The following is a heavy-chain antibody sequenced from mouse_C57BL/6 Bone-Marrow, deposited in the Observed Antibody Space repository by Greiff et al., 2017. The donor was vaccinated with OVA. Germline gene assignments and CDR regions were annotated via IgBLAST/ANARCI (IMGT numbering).Heavy chain of an antibody. CDR1: GYTFTSYG. Sequence: LQESGAELARPGASVKLSCKASGYTFTSYGISWVKQRTGQGLEWIGEIYPRSGNTYYNEKFKGKATLTADKSSSTAYMELRSLTSEDSAVYFCARGDVVLDYWGQGTTLTVSS. V-gene: IGHV1-81*01. CDR3: ARGDVVLDY. J-gene: IGHJ2*01. CDR2: IYPRSGNT. D-gene: IGHD1-1*01.